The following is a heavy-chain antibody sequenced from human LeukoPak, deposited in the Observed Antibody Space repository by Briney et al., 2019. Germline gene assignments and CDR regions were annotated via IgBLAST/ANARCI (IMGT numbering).Heavy chain of an antibody. CDR2: INPSGGST. D-gene: IGHD4-23*01. CDR1: GYTFTSYY. J-gene: IGHJ5*02. CDR3: ARDNSVEDTAWWFDP. V-gene: IGHV1-46*01. Sequence: ASVKVSCKASGYTFTSYYMHWVRQAPGQGLEWMGIINPSGGSTSYAQKFQGRVTMTRDMSTSTVYMELSSLRSEDTAVYYCARDNSVEDTAWWFDPWGQGTLVTVSS.